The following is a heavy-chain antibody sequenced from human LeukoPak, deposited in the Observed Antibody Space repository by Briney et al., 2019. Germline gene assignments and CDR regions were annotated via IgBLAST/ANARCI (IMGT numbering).Heavy chain of an antibody. CDR1: GFTFSSYW. CDR3: ARGSVPAAIWDLWPYYYYGMDV. Sequence: GGSLRLSCAACGFTFSSYWMSWDRQAPGKGLEWVANIKQDGSEKYYVDSVKGRFTISRDNAKNSLYLQMNSLRAEDTAVYYCARGSVPAAIWDLWPYYYYGMDVWGQGTMVTVSS. CDR2: IKQDGSEK. V-gene: IGHV3-7*04. D-gene: IGHD2-2*02. J-gene: IGHJ6*02.